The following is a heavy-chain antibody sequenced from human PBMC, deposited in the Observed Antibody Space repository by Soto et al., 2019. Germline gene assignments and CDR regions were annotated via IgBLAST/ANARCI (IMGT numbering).Heavy chain of an antibody. V-gene: IGHV4-39*01. CDR3: ARSNSGYDWFDY. J-gene: IGHJ4*02. CDR1: GGSISSSSYY. Sequence: PSETMSLTCTVSGGSISSSSYYWGWIRQHPGKGLEWIGSIYYSERTYYSPSLKSRVTISVDTSKNQFSLKLSSVTAADTTVYYCARSNSGYDWFDYWGQGTLVTVSS. D-gene: IGHD5-12*01. CDR2: IYYSERT.